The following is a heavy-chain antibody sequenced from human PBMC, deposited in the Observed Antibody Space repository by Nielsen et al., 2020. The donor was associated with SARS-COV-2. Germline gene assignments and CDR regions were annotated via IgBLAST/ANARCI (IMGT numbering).Heavy chain of an antibody. Sequence: ESLKISCAASGFTFSSYWMSWVRQAPGKGLEWVANIKQDGSEKYYVDSVKGRFTISRDNAKNSLYLQMNSLRAEDTAVYYCARARIKTYAFDIWGQGTMVTVSS. J-gene: IGHJ3*02. CDR1: GFTFSSYW. CDR2: IKQDGSEK. D-gene: IGHD2/OR15-2a*01. V-gene: IGHV3-7*05. CDR3: ARARIKTYAFDI.